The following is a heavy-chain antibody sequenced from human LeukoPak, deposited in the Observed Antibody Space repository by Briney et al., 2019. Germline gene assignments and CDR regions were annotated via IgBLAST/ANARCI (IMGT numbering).Heavy chain of an antibody. D-gene: IGHD3-10*01. CDR3: ARGIWYYGSGSYLDY. CDR1: GGSISSGSYY. CDR2: IYYSGST. J-gene: IGHJ4*02. Sequence: SQTLSLTCTVSGGSISSGSYYWSWIRQHPGEGLEWIGHIYYSGSTYYNPSLKNRVIISVDTSKKQFSLNLSPVTAADTAVYYCARGIWYYGSGSYLDYWGQGTLVTVSS. V-gene: IGHV4-31*03.